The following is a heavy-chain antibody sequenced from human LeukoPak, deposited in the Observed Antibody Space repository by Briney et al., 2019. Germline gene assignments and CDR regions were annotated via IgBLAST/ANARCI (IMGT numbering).Heavy chain of an antibody. CDR1: GFTVSSNS. Sequence: GGSLRLSCTVSGFTVSSNSMSWVRQAPGKGLEWVSFIYSDNTHYSDSVKGRFTISRDNSKNTLYLQMNSLRAEDTAVYYCARRAGAYSHPYDYWGQGTLITVSS. D-gene: IGHD4/OR15-4a*01. V-gene: IGHV3-53*01. J-gene: IGHJ4*02. CDR2: IYSDNT. CDR3: ARRAGAYSHPYDY.